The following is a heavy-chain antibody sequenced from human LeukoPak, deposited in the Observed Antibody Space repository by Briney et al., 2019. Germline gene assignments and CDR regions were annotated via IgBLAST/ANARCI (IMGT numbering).Heavy chain of an antibody. V-gene: IGHV1-8*03. CDR2: MNPNSGNT. CDR3: ARGRGYYDSSGYYSNSYFDY. Sequence: ASVKVSCKACGYTLNRYDYYWLRQATGHGLEWMGWMNPNSGNTGHAPKLQGRVTITRNTSISTAYMELSSRRSEDTAVYYCARGRGYYDSSGYYSNSYFDYWGQGTLVTVSS. J-gene: IGHJ4*02. D-gene: IGHD3-22*01. CDR1: GYTLNRYD.